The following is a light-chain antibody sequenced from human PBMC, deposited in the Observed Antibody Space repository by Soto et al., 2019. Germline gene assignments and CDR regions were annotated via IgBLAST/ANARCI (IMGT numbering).Light chain of an antibody. Sequence: QSVLTQSPSASASLGASVKLTCTLSSGHSNYAIAWHQQQSEKGPRYLMKLNSDGSHSKGDGIPDRFSGSSSGAERYLTISSHQSEDEADYYCQTLGSGIRVFGGGTKLTVL. CDR1: SGHSNYA. J-gene: IGLJ2*01. V-gene: IGLV4-69*01. CDR2: LNSDGSH. CDR3: QTLGSGIRV.